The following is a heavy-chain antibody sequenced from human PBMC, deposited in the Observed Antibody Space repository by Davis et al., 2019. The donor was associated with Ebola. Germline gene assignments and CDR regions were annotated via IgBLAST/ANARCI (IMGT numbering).Heavy chain of an antibody. J-gene: IGHJ4*02. Sequence: GESLKISCAASGFSFSSYWMYWVRQAPGKGLVWVSRMNGDGSTGYADSVKGRFTISRDNAKNTMYLQMNSLRGEDTAVYYCARGDDNSGYYSYYFDYWGQGTLVTVSP. CDR2: MNGDGST. CDR1: GFSFSSYW. D-gene: IGHD3-22*01. CDR3: ARGDDNSGYYSYYFDY. V-gene: IGHV3-74*01.